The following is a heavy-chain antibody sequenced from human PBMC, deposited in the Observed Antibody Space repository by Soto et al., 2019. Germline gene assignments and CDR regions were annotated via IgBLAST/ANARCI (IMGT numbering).Heavy chain of an antibody. CDR2: ISYDGSNK. J-gene: IGHJ6*02. CDR3: AKDLGVAVAGIVDYYYYGMDV. Sequence: GGSLRLSCAASGFTFSSYGMHWVRQAPGKGLEWVAVISYDGSNKYYADSVKGRFTISRDNSKNTLYLQMNSLRAEDTAVYYCAKDLGVAVAGIVDYYYYGMDVWGQGTTVTVSS. D-gene: IGHD6-19*01. CDR1: GFTFSSYG. V-gene: IGHV3-30*18.